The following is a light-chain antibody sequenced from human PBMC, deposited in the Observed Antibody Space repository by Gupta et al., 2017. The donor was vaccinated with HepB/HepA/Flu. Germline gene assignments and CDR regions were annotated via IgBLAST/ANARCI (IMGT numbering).Light chain of an antibody. CDR2: SAS. CDR1: QSVSGY. V-gene: IGKV3-11*01. J-gene: IGKJ1*01. CDR3: QYRGA. Sequence: EIVLTQSPATLSLSTGERATLSCRASQSVSGYLAWYQQKHGQAPRLVMYSASIRASGIPARFSGSGYETDFTLTISSLEPEDFALYYCQYRGAFGQGTKVEIK.